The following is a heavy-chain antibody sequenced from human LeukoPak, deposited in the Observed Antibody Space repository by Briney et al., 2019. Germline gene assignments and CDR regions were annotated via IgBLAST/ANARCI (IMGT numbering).Heavy chain of an antibody. V-gene: IGHV3-74*01. CDR2: INGNATST. J-gene: IGHJ4*02. D-gene: IGHD5-18*01. CDR1: GFTFSSRW. CDR3: ASGYTYGYYYLDF. Sequence: AGSLRFSCVASGFTFSSRWMYWVRQVPGKGLVLVSRINGNATSTTYGDSVKGRFTISRDNAKNTLYLHMNSLRGEDTAIYYCASGYTYGYYYLDFWGQGTLVTVSS.